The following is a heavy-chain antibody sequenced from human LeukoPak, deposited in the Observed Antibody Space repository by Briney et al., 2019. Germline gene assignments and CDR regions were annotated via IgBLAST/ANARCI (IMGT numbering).Heavy chain of an antibody. CDR3: ARAVGVTGYYFPDY. D-gene: IGHD3-9*01. CDR1: GGSFSGYY. J-gene: IGHJ4*02. Sequence: SETLSLTCAVYGGSFSGYYWSWIRQPPGKGLEWIGEINHSGSTNYNPSLKSRVTISVDTSKNQFSLKLTSVTAADTAVYYCARAVGVTGYYFPDYWGQGTLVTVSS. CDR2: INHSGST. V-gene: IGHV4-34*01.